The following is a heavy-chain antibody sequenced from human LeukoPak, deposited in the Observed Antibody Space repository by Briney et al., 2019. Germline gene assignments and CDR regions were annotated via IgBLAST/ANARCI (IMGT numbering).Heavy chain of an antibody. J-gene: IGHJ6*03. CDR1: GYTFTSYG. CDR2: ISAYNGNT. Sequence: ASVKVSCKASGYTFTSYGISWVRQAPGQGLEWMGWISAYNGNTNYVQKVQGRVTMTTDTSTRTAYMELRSLRSDDTAVYYCARDPLCPYSSGWYRVWCHYYYYMDVWGKGTTVTVSS. V-gene: IGHV1-18*01. CDR3: ARDPLCPYSSGWYRVWCHYYYYMDV. D-gene: IGHD6-19*01.